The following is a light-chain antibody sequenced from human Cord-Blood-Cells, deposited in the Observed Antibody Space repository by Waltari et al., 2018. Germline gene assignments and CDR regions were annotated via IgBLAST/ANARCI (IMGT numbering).Light chain of an antibody. J-gene: IGKJ1*01. CDR1: QSISSY. V-gene: IGKV1-39*01. CDR3: QQSYSTPRT. CDR2: AAS. Sequence: DIQMTHSPSSLSASVGDRVTITCRASQSISSYLNWYQQKPGKAPKLLIYAASSLQSGVPSRFSGSGSGTDFTRTISSQQPEDFATYYCQQSYSTPRTFGQGTKVEIK.